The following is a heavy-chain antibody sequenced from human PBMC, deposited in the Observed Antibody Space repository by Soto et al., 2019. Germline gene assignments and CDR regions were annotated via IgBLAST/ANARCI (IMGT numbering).Heavy chain of an antibody. CDR3: ARRHLAVAVSPWFDP. D-gene: IGHD6-19*01. V-gene: IGHV2-26*01. J-gene: IGHJ5*02. CDR2: IDSSAEK. Sequence: QVTLKESGPVLVKPTETLTLRCTVSGLSITDSEMGVSWIRQPPGQPLEWLAHIDSSAEKSYRTFLKSRLAISKDTTKSQLVLTMTNIDPADTATYYCARRHLAVAVSPWFDPWGQGISVTVSS. CDR1: GLSITDSEMG.